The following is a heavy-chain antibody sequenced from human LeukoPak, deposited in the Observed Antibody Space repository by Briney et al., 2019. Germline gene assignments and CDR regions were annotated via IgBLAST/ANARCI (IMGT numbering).Heavy chain of an antibody. J-gene: IGHJ4*02. CDR1: GGPISSFY. D-gene: IGHD3-10*01. CDR3: AANSADYNTLGSSYKV. Sequence: SETLSLTCTVSGGPISSFYWSWIRQSPGKGLEWIGSISYSGTTYYNPSLKSRVTISVDASKNQFSLKLNSVTAADTDVFYCAANSADYNTLGSSYKVWGQGTLVTVSS. V-gene: IGHV4-59*05. CDR2: ISYSGTT.